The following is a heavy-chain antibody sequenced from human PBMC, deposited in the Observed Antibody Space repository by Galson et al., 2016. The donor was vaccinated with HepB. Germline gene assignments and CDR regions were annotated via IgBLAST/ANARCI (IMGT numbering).Heavy chain of an antibody. D-gene: IGHD6-19*01. V-gene: IGHV4-34*01. J-gene: IGHJ6*03. CDR3: ARGRAYSNGWGSYYSYMDG. CDR1: GGSFTGYY. Sequence: ETLSLTCAVYGGSFTGYYWSWIRQSPGKGLEWIGKIGHSGDTNYNPSVKSRVTISIDKSKNQFSLRLTSVTAADTATYYCARGRAYSNGWGSYYSYMDGWGKGTTVIVSS. CDR2: IGHSGDT.